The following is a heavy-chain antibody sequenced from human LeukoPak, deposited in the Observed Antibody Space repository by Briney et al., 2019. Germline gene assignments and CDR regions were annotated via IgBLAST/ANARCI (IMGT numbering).Heavy chain of an antibody. CDR1: GFTFSSYG. V-gene: IGHV3-33*01. CDR2: IWYDGSNK. Sequence: GGSLRLSCAASGFTFSSYGMHWVRQAPGKGLEWVAVIWYDGSNKYYADSVKGRFTISRDSSKNTLYLQMNSLRAEDTAVYYCARAPGYCSSTSCYRGYYYYYGMDVWGKGTTVTVSS. J-gene: IGHJ6*04. D-gene: IGHD2-2*02. CDR3: ARAPGYCSSTSCYRGYYYYYGMDV.